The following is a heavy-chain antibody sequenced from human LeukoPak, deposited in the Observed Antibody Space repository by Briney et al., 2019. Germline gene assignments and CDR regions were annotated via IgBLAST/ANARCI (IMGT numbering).Heavy chain of an antibody. V-gene: IGHV4-34*01. CDR3: ARGGPSELDP. CDR2: VSRSGNT. CDR1: GGSFTGYY. Sequence: PSETLSLTCAVYGGSFTGYYWNWICQPPGRGLEWIGKVSRSGNTSYNPSLKSRVTISVDTSKNQFSLKLSSVTAADTAVYYCARGGPSELDPWGQGTLVTVSS. J-gene: IGHJ5*02. D-gene: IGHD1-14*01.